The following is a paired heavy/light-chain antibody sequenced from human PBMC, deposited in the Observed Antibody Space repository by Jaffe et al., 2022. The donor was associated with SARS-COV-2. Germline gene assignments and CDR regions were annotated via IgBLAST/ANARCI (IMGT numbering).Light chain of an antibody. CDR2: ENN. CDR3: GSWDSSLRAVM. CDR1: SANIGNNY. V-gene: IGLV1-51*02. Sequence: QSVLTQPPSVSAAPGQKVTISCSGRSANIGNNYVSWYQQLPRTAPKLLIYENNKRPSGIPDRFSGSKSGTSATLDITGLQTGDEAEYYCGSWDSSLRAVMFGGGTKVTVL. J-gene: IGLJ3*02.
Heavy chain of an antibody. D-gene: IGHD1-1*01. J-gene: IGHJ4*02. CDR1: GFASSSYA. CDR2: INGGNSDT. Sequence: EVQLLESGGGLVQPGGSLKLSCAASGFASSSYAMSWVRQAPGKGLEWVSGINGGNSDTFYTDSVKGRFIISRDTSKNTLILQMNSLRAGDMAVYYCAKGLGARNYNELDYWGQGTLVTVSP. CDR3: AKGLGARNYNELDY. V-gene: IGHV3-23*01.